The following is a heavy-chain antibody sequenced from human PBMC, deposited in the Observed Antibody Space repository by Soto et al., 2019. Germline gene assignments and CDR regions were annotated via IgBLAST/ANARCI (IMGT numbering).Heavy chain of an antibody. CDR3: ASYDYSKSIDYYYGMDV. J-gene: IGHJ6*02. CDR1: GGTFSSYA. V-gene: IGHV1-69*13. Sequence: SVKVSCKASGGTFSSYAISWVRQAPGQRLEWMGGIIPIFGTANYAQKFQGRVTITADESTSTAYMELSSLRSEDTAVYYCASYDYSKSIDYYYGMDVWGQGTTVTVSS. D-gene: IGHD4-4*01. CDR2: IIPIFGTA.